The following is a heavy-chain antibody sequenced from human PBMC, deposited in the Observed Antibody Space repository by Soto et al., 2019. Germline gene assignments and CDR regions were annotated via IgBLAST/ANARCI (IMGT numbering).Heavy chain of an antibody. J-gene: IGHJ4*02. D-gene: IGHD2-15*01. V-gene: IGHV3-66*01. Sequence: HLVESGGGLVQPGGFVRLSCAASGFTVSSNYMIWVRQAPGKGLEWISVIYTDGGTMYADSVKGRFTISRDTSRNTVYLYMDSLRVEDTAVYFCARAEVDMPTPWGQGILVTVSP. CDR3: ARAEVDMPTP. CDR2: IYTDGGT. CDR1: GFTVSSNY.